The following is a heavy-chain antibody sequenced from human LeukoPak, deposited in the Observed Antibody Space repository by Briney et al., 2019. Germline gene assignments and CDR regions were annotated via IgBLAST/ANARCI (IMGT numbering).Heavy chain of an antibody. CDR2: IYVDGRTT. J-gene: IGHJ5*02. V-gene: IGHV3-74*01. CDR1: GFTFSNYW. CDR3: IRDFRSADL. Sequence: GGSLRLSCVASGFTFSNYWMHWVRHPPGKGLVWVSRIYVDGRTTNYADSVKGRFTISRDNAKNTVYLEMNSLSVEDTATYYCIRDFRSADLWGQGTLVTVSS.